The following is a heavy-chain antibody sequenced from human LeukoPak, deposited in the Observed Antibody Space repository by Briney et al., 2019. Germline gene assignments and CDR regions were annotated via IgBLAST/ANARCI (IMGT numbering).Heavy chain of an antibody. CDR2: NSSSSSYT. Sequence: SGGSLRLSCAASGFTFSDYYMSWIRQAPGKGLECVAYNSSSSSYTNYADSVKGRFTISRDNAKNSLYLQMNSLRAEDTAVYYCASSGADLPLDVWGEGTTVTVSP. CDR3: ASSGADLPLDV. CDR1: GFTFSDYY. D-gene: IGHD6-6*01. J-gene: IGHJ6*04. V-gene: IGHV3-11*06.